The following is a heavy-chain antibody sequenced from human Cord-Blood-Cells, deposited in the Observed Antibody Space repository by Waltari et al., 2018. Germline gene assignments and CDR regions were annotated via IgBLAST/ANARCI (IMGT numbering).Heavy chain of an antibody. V-gene: IGHV3-33*01. CDR2: IWYDGINK. CDR1: GFTFSSYG. D-gene: IGHD1-26*01. J-gene: IGHJ4*02. Sequence: QVQLVESGGGVVQPGRSLRLSCAASGFTFSSYGMHWVRQAPGKGLEWGAVIWYDGINKYYADSVKGRFTISRDNSKNTLYLQMNSLRAEDTAVYYCAREGLWEQLLVYWGQGTLVTVSS. CDR3: AREGLWEQLLVY.